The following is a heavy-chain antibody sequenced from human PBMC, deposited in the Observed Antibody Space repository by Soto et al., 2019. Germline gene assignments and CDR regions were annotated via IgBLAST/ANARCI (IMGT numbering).Heavy chain of an antibody. CDR1: GFTFSIYA. Sequence: PGGSLRLSCAASGFTFSIYAMSWVRQAPGKGLEWVSIISGSGDSTYYADSVKGRFTISRDNSKNTLYLQMNSLRAEDTAIYYCAKRGSGSQFDYWGQGTLVTVSS. D-gene: IGHD1-26*01. J-gene: IGHJ4*02. CDR2: ISGSGDST. V-gene: IGHV3-23*01. CDR3: AKRGSGSQFDY.